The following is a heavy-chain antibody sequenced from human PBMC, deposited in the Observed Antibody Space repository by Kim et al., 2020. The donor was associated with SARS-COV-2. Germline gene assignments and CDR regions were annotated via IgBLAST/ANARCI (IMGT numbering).Heavy chain of an antibody. V-gene: IGHV4-30-4*01. CDR1: GGSISSGEYY. CDR3: ARDGTTYGMDV. CDR2: IHYSGST. J-gene: IGHJ6*02. D-gene: IGHD1-7*01. Sequence: SETLSLTCTVSGGSISSGEYYWSWIRQPPGKGLEWIAYIHYSGSTSYSPSLKSRATISIDTSKKQFSLKLSSVTAADTAVYYCARDGTTYGMDVWGQGTT.